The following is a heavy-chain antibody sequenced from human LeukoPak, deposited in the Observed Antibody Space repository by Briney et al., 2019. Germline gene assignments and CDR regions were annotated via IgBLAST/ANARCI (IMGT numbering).Heavy chain of an antibody. V-gene: IGHV1-2*02. CDR2: INPNSGGT. Sequence: ASVKVSCKASGYTFTGYYMHWVRQAPGQGLEWMGWINPNSGGTNYAQKFQGRVTMTRDTSISTAYMELSRLRSDDTAVYYCARQVIVVVPAAIRGYYYYYMDVWSKGTTVTVSS. CDR3: ARQVIVVVPAAIRGYYYYYMDV. J-gene: IGHJ6*03. D-gene: IGHD2-2*02. CDR1: GYTFTGYY.